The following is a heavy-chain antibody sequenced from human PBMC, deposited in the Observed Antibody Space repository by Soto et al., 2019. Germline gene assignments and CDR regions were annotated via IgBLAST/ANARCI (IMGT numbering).Heavy chain of an antibody. V-gene: IGHV4-59*01. CDR2: LSDSGRT. CDR1: DDSLSTYY. Sequence: QVQLQESRPGLVRPSETLSLTCTVSDDSLSTYYWSWIRQPPGKGLEWIGFLSDSGRTKYNPSLESRVTISADTSKKLLSLRLSSVTAADTAVYYCARAFLGSSANFDYWGQGTLVTVSS. CDR3: ARAFLGSSANFDY. D-gene: IGHD6-6*01. J-gene: IGHJ4*02.